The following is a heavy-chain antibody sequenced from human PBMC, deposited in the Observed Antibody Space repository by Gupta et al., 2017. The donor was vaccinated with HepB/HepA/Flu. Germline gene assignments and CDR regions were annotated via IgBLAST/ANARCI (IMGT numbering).Heavy chain of an antibody. V-gene: IGHV4-59*08. D-gene: IGHD6-13*01. J-gene: IGHJ5*02. CDR2: IYYSGST. CDR3: AKNKAAAETGFDP. Sequence: QVQLQESGPGLVKPSETLSLTCTVSGGSISSYYWSWIRQPPGKGLDWIGYIYYSGSTNYNPSLKSRVTISVDTSKNQFSLKLSSVTAADTAVYYCAKNKAAAETGFDPWGQGTLVTVSS. CDR1: GGSISSYY.